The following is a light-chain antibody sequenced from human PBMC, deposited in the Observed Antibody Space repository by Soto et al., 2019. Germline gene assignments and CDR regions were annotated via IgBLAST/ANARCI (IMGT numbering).Light chain of an antibody. Sequence: QSALTQPASVSGSPGQSITISCTGTSSDVSSYNYVSWYQQYPGKAPKLIIYDVSDRPSGVFNRFSGSKSGNTASLTISGLQAEDEADYYCSSYTTSSTYVFGTGTQLTVL. CDR3: SSYTTSSTYV. V-gene: IGLV2-14*01. J-gene: IGLJ1*01. CDR1: SSDVSSYNY. CDR2: DVS.